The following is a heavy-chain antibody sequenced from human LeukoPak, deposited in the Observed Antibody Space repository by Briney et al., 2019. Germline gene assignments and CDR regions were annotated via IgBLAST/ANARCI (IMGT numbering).Heavy chain of an antibody. D-gene: IGHD2/OR15-2a*01. CDR1: GYSVTGYY. J-gene: IGHJ6*04. CDR3: ERGPKDYLSRVF. V-gene: IGHV1-2*02. CDR2: INPDVDVT. Sequence: SSVKLSCKASGYSVTGYYIHWVRQAPGQGLEGMGWINPDVDVTKSAQKFQGRVTMTTDKSTNTVFMELSGLTSEETALYYCERGPKDYLSRVFWGKGKTVSVSS.